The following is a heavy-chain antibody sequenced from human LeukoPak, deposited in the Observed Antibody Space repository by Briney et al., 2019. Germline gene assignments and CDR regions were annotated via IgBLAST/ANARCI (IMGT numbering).Heavy chain of an antibody. V-gene: IGHV3-74*01. Sequence: PGGSLRLSCAASGFTFSSYWMHWVRQAPGKGLVWVSRINKDGTSTTNADSVKGRFTISRDNAKSMLYLQMNSLRAEDTAVYYCTRDMIRGVVNYWGQGTLVTVSS. CDR3: TRDMIRGVVNY. CDR2: INKDGTST. CDR1: GFTFSSYW. J-gene: IGHJ4*02. D-gene: IGHD3-10*01.